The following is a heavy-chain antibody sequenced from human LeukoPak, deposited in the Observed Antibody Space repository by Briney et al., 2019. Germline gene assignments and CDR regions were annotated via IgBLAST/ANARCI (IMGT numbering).Heavy chain of an antibody. D-gene: IGHD5-12*01. V-gene: IGHV4-39*01. CDR1: GGSISSSSYY. CDR2: IYYSGST. J-gene: IGHJ3*02. CDR3: ASSYSGYDKPAFDI. Sequence: SETLSLTCTVSGGSISSSSYYWGWIRQPPGKGLEWIGSIYYSGSTYSNPSLKSRVTISVDTSKNQFSLKLSSVTAADTAVYYCASSYSGYDKPAFDIWGQGTMVTVSS.